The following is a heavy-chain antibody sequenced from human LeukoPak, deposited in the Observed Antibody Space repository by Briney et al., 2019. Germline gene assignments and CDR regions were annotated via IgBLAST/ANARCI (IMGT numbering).Heavy chain of an antibody. D-gene: IGHD2-21*01. Sequence: PSETLSLTCTVSGGSISSNSNYWAWIRQPPGRGLEWIGSVSYGGSTYYSPSLESRVTISVDTSKNQFSLKLSSVTAADTAVYYCARQALWFFNHWGQGTLVTVSS. J-gene: IGHJ4*02. CDR3: ARQALWFFNH. V-gene: IGHV4-39*01. CDR2: VSYGGST. CDR1: GGSISSNSNY.